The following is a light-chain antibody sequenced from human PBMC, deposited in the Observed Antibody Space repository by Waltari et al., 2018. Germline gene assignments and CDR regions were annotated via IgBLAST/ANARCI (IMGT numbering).Light chain of an antibody. V-gene: IGLV2-14*01. CDR1: DSDVGAYDF. Sequence: QSALTQPASVSGSPGQSITIPCSGTDSDVGAYDFVSWYQQHPGKAPHLIIYEVSKRPSGISMCFAASKSGNPASLSISGLQAEDEADYYCSSYTTSSAPGVFGTGTRVTVL. CDR3: SSYTTSSAPGV. J-gene: IGLJ1*01. CDR2: EVS.